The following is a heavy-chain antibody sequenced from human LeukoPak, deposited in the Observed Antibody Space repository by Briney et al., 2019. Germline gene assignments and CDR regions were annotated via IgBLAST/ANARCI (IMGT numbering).Heavy chain of an antibody. CDR1: GGSISSSSYY. CDR3: ARLDVEVGSGPFDY. D-gene: IGHD2-15*01. Sequence: PSETLSLTCTVSGGSISSSSYYWGWIRQPPGKGLEWIGSIYYSGSTYYNPSLKSRVTTSVDTSKNQFSLKLSSVTAADTAVYYCARLDVEVGSGPFDYWGQGTLVTVSS. V-gene: IGHV4-39*01. CDR2: IYYSGST. J-gene: IGHJ4*02.